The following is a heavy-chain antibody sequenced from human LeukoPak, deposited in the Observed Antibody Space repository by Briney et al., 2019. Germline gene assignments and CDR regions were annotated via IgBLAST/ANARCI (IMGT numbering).Heavy chain of an antibody. D-gene: IGHD3-3*01. CDR2: IWYDGSNK. J-gene: IGHJ4*02. V-gene: IGHV3-33*08. CDR1: GFTFNSYA. CDR3: ARNYDFWSGYPDY. Sequence: GGSLRLSCAASGFTFNSYAMHWVRQAPGKGLEWVAVIWYDGSNKYYADSVKGRFTISRDNSKNTLYLQMNSLRAEDTAVYYCARNYDFWSGYPDYWGQGTLVTVSS.